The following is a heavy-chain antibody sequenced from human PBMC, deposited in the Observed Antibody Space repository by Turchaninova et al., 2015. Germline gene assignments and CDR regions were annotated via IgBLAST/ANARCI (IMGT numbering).Heavy chain of an antibody. Sequence: QVQLQESGPGLVKPSETLSLPSAVSGYSTSSASSWGWIRQPPGKGLEWIGSIHHSGSTYYNPSLKSRVTISVDTSKNHFSLKLSSVTAADTAVYYCARFGFWSGYTLDYWGQGTLVTVSS. V-gene: IGHV4-38-2*01. J-gene: IGHJ4*02. CDR2: IHHSGST. CDR1: GYSTSSASS. D-gene: IGHD3-3*01. CDR3: ARFGFWSGYTLDY.